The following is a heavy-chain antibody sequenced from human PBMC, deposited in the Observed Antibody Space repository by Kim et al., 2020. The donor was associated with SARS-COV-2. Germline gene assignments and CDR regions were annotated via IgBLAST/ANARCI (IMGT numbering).Heavy chain of an antibody. CDR2: ISGSGAST. J-gene: IGHJ6*02. CDR1: GFTFSSYA. Sequence: GGSLRLSCAASGFTFSSYAVSWVRQAPGKGLEWVSGISGSGASTYYADSVKGRFTISRDNSKNTLYLQMNTMRAEDTATYYCAKTPSGDYYDGSGYYNGIKHYYAMDVWGQGTTVTVSS. CDR3: AKTPSGDYYDGSGYYNGIKHYYAMDV. V-gene: IGHV3-23*01. D-gene: IGHD3-22*01.